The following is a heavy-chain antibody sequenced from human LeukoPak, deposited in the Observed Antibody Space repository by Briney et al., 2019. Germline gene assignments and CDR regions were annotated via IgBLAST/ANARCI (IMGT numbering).Heavy chain of an antibody. D-gene: IGHD3-10*01. CDR1: GFTFSSYW. V-gene: IGHV4-34*01. CDR3: ARSWFGELFFDP. Sequence: PGGSLRLSCAASGFTFSSYWMSWVRQPPGKGLEWIGEINHSGSTNYNPSLKSRVTISVDTSKNQFSLKLSSVTAADTAVYYCARSWFGELFFDPWGQGTLVTVSS. CDR2: INHSGST. J-gene: IGHJ5*02.